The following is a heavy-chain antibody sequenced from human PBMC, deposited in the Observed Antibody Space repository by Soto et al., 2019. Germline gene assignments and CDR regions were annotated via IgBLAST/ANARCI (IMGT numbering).Heavy chain of an antibody. D-gene: IGHD3-10*01. CDR1: GFTFSSYG. CDR3: ARATPDDYCSGSYEDRPFY. CDR2: IWYDGSNK. J-gene: IGHJ4*02. Sequence: QVQLVESGGGVVQPGRSLRLSCAASGFTFSSYGMHWVRQAPGKGLEWVAVIWYDGSNKYYGDSVKVRFTISRDNSKNTLYLQMNSLGVEDTAGYYCARATPDDYCSGSYEDRPFYWGQGPLVTVSS. V-gene: IGHV3-33*01.